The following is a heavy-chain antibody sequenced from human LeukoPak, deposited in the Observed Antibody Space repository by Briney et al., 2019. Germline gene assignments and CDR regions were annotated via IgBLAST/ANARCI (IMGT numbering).Heavy chain of an antibody. V-gene: IGHV3-30*19. CDR1: GLTFSEYG. CDR3: ARDLSSHTAFDY. Sequence: GGSLRLSCAASGLTFSEYGMHWVRQAPGKGLEWVAFISYDGSNKYYADSVKGRFTISRDNSKNTLYLQMNSLRAEDTAVYYCARDLSSHTAFDYWGQGTLVTVSS. D-gene: IGHD5-18*01. CDR2: ISYDGSNK. J-gene: IGHJ4*02.